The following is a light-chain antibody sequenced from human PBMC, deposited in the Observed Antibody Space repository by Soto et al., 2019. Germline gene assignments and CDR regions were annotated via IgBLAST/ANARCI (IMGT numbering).Light chain of an antibody. CDR2: DVT. CDR3: AAHAGSSVV. J-gene: IGLJ1*01. V-gene: IGLV2-11*01. CDR1: SSDVGGYNS. Sequence: QSVLTPPRSVSGSPGQSVTISCTGTSSDVGGYNSVSWYQQHPGKAPKLMIYDVTTRPSGVPDRFSGSKSGNTASLTIPGLQAEDEADYYCAAHAGSSVVFGTGTNVTVL.